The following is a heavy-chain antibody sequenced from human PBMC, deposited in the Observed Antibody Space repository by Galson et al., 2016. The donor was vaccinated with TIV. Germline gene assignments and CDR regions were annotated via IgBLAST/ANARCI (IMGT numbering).Heavy chain of an antibody. CDR1: GYTFTNYG. V-gene: IGHV1-18*04. CDR3: ARDAPYASARSIDY. Sequence: SVKVSCKASGYTFTNYGISWVRQAPGQGLEWMGWISGYDSNREYAQKVQGRVTMSIDTSTSTAYMEVRSLKSDDTAVYYCARDAPYASARSIDYWGQGTLVTVSP. D-gene: IGHD2-2*01. CDR2: ISGYDSNR. J-gene: IGHJ4*02.